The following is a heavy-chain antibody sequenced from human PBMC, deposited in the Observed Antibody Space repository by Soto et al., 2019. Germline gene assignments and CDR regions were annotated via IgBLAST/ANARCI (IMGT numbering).Heavy chain of an antibody. CDR2: VYYSGTT. J-gene: IGHJ4*02. Sequence: GTLSLTCSSSGGPVSHKTYYLSWIRHPSGKRLEWIGYVYYSGTTHYNPSLQSRVTISVDLSKNQFSLRLSSVTTADTALYYCARTTAVPNTLRSRYFFDYWGQGTLVTVSS. V-gene: IGHV4-61*01. CDR1: GGPVSHKTYY. CDR3: ARTTAVPNTLRSRYFFDY. D-gene: IGHD4-17*01.